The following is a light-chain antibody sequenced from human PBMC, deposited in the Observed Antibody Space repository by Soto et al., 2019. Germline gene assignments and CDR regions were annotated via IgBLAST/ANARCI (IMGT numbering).Light chain of an antibody. CDR1: QSITTW. CDR3: QQYHSYPWT. CDR2: DAS. J-gene: IGKJ1*01. Sequence: DIQMTQSPSTLSASVGDRVTITCRASQSITTWLAWYQQKPGTAVKVLIYDASTLGSGVPSRFSGSESGTDFTLTISSLQPEDFATYPFQQYHSYPWTFGQGTKLEVK. V-gene: IGKV1-5*01.